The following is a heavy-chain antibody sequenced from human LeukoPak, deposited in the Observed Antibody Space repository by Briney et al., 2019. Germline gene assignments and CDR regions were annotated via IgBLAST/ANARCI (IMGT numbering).Heavy chain of an antibody. V-gene: IGHV3-30*03. CDR3: TTERAAGGFDP. D-gene: IGHD6-13*01. CDR2: VSYDGSK. Sequence: GGSLRLSCAASGFTFSSYGMHWVRQAPGKGLEWVAVVSYDGSKYYADSVKGRFTISRDNSKNTLYLQMNSLKTEDTAVYYCTTERAAGGFDPWGQGTLVTVSS. J-gene: IGHJ5*02. CDR1: GFTFSSYG.